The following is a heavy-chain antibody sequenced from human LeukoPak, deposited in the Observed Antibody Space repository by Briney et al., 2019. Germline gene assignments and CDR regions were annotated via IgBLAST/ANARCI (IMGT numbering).Heavy chain of an antibody. CDR2: ISGSGGST. Sequence: GSLRLSCAASGFTFSSYAMSWVRQAPGKGLEWVSAISGSGGSTYYADSVKGRFTISRDNSKNTLYLQMNSLRAEDTAVYYCAKVVVVYGILTGYPSHFDYWGQGTLVTVSS. CDR1: GFTFSSYA. CDR3: AKVVVVYGILTGYPSHFDY. D-gene: IGHD3-9*01. V-gene: IGHV3-23*01. J-gene: IGHJ4*02.